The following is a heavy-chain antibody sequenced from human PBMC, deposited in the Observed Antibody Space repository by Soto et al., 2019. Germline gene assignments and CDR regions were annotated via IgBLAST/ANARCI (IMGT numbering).Heavy chain of an antibody. D-gene: IGHD3-10*01. Sequence: VQVVESGGGLVKPGESLRVSCVVSGLTFSDAWMSWVRQARGKGLVWVGHIKNTGSGESPQFAAPVKGRVTLSRDYSQNTLYLQMNGVKVDDTAVYYCVHTGCHTIRSDPWGQGTLVTVSS. CDR2: IKNTGSGESP. V-gene: IGHV3-15*01. CDR1: GLTFSDAW. CDR3: VHTGCHTIRSDP. J-gene: IGHJ5*02.